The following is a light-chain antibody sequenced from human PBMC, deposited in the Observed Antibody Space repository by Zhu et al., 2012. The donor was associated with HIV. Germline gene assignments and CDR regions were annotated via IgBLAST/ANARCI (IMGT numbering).Light chain of an antibody. J-gene: IGKJ1*01. CDR1: QSVTSTY. V-gene: IGKV3-20*01. CDR2: GAS. CDR3: QHYGSSLWT. Sequence: EIVLTQSPGTLSLSPGERATLSCRASQSVTSTYFAWYKQKPGQAPRLLIYGASSRATGIPDRFSGSGSGTDFTLTISRLKPEDFAVYYCQHYGSSLWTFGQGTKVEIK.